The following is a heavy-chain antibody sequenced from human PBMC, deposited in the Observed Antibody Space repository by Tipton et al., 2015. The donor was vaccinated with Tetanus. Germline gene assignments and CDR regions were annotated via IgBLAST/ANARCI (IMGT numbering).Heavy chain of an antibody. CDR3: ARDFRERSGTYYSYYYTMDV. V-gene: IGHV4-4*07. D-gene: IGHD1-26*01. J-gene: IGHJ6*02. Sequence: LRLSCTVSGGSLNTFYWNWIRQPAGKGLEWTGRVYSSGSTNYNPSLKSRVTMSIDASKNQFSLELTSVTAADTAVYYCARDFRERSGTYYSYYYTMDVWGQGTTVTVSS. CDR2: VYSSGST. CDR1: GGSLNTFY.